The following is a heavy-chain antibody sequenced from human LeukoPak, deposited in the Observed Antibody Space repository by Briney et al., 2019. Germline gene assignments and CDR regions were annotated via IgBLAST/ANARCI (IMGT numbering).Heavy chain of an antibody. CDR2: INPNSGGT. CDR1: GYTFTGYY. Sequence: GASVKVSCKASGYTFTGYYMHWVRQAPGQGLEWMGWINPNSGGTNYAQKFQGRVTMTRDTSISTAYMELSRLRSDDTAVYYCARGLSSHIVVVTAILFDYWGQGTLVTVSS. CDR3: ARGLSSHIVVVTAILFDY. V-gene: IGHV1-2*02. D-gene: IGHD2-21*02. J-gene: IGHJ4*02.